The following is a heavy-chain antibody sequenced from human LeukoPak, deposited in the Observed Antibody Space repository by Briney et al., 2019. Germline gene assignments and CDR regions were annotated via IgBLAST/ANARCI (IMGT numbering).Heavy chain of an antibody. CDR2: INTNSGGT. CDR3: ARDIDSARGLNY. V-gene: IGHV1-2*02. D-gene: IGHD3-10*01. Sequence: GASVKVSCKASGYTFTGYYMHWVRQAPGQGLERMGWINTNSGGTNYAQKFQGRVTMPRDTSISTAYMELSRLRSDDTAVYYCARDIDSARGLNYWGQGTLVTVSS. J-gene: IGHJ4*02. CDR1: GYTFTGYY.